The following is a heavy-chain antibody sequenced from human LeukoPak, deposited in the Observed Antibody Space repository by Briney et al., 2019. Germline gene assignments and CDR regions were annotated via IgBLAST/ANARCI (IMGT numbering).Heavy chain of an antibody. Sequence: PSETLSLTCTVSGGSISRYYWSWIRQPPGKGLEWIGYIYYTGTTNYNPSLKSRVTISVDTSKNQVSLKLSSVTAADTAVYYCAGDYGSGSYRFDYWGQGTPVTVSS. CDR3: AGDYGSGSYRFDY. V-gene: IGHV4-59*12. CDR1: GGSISRYY. D-gene: IGHD3-10*01. J-gene: IGHJ4*02. CDR2: IYYTGTT.